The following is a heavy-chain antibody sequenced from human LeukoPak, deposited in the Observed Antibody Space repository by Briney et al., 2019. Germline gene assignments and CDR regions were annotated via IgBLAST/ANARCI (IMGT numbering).Heavy chain of an antibody. J-gene: IGHJ4*02. CDR3: ASDSRIEIGAYYFDY. CDR2: ISGFNGNT. V-gene: IGHV1-18*01. Sequence: ASVKVSCKASGYTFTSYGIIWVRQAPGQGLECMGWISGFNGNTNSAQKFQGRVTITADESTSTAYMELSSLRFEDTAVYYCASDSRIEIGAYYFDYWGQGTLVTVSS. CDR1: GYTFTSYG. D-gene: IGHD2/OR15-2a*01.